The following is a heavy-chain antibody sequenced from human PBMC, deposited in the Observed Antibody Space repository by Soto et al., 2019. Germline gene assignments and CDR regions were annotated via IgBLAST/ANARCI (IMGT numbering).Heavy chain of an antibody. J-gene: IGHJ6*03. CDR2: ISGSGGST. CDR1: GFTFSSYA. V-gene: IGHV3-23*01. Sequence: GGSLRLSCAASGFTFSSYAMSWVRQAPGKGLEWVSAISGSGGSTYYADSVKGRFTISRDNSKNTLYLQMNSLRAEDTAVYYCAKGPLDYGDYFPYYYYYMDVWGKGTTVTVSS. CDR3: AKGPLDYGDYFPYYYYYMDV. D-gene: IGHD4-17*01.